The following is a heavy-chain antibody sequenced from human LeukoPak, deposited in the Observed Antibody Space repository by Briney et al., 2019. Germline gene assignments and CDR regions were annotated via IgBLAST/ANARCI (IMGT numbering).Heavy chain of an antibody. V-gene: IGHV3-13*01. J-gene: IGHJ4*02. D-gene: IGHD3-10*01. Sequence: SGGSLRLSCATSGFTFSNYDMNWVRRVTGKGLEWVSGIGTAGDTYYPGSVKGRFTISRENAKNFLYLQMNSLRAGDTAVYYCTRAARSGYSYGWSFDFWGQGTLVTVSS. CDR3: TRAARSGYSYGWSFDF. CDR2: IGTAGDT. CDR1: GFTFSNYD.